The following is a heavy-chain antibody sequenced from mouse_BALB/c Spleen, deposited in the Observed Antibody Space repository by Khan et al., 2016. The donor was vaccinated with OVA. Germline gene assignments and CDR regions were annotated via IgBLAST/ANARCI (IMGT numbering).Heavy chain of an antibody. J-gene: IGHJ2*01. V-gene: IGHV1S132*01. CDR2: INPGTNTT. D-gene: IGHD3-2*02. CDR1: GYTFTSYW. Sequence: QVQLKESGADLVRPGASLKLSCKASGYTFTSYWIHWVNQRSGQGLEWIASINPGTNTTYYNEKLKSQATITADTSTSPFFMQLSRLTSEDSAVYFCAREEALYYVDYWGQGTTLTVSS. CDR3: AREEALYYVDY.